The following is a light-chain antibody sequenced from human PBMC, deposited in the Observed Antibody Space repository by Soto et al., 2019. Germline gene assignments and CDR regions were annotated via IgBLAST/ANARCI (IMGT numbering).Light chain of an antibody. Sequence: QSALTQPASVSGSPGQSITISCTGTSSDVGGYNYVSWYQQHPGKAPKLMIYEVSNRPSGVSDRFSGSRSGNTASLTISGLQAEDESDYHCCSFAGSNPFPYVFGTGTKVTVL. CDR1: SSDVGGYNY. V-gene: IGLV2-14*01. J-gene: IGLJ1*01. CDR2: EVS. CDR3: CSFAGSNPFPYV.